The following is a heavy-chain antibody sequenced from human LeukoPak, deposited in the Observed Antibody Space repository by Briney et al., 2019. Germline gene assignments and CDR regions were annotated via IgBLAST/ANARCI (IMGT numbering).Heavy chain of an antibody. V-gene: IGHV3-30-3*01. CDR2: ISYDGSNK. CDR3: ARSYSSSNDY. D-gene: IGHD6-6*01. Sequence: SGGSLRLSCAASGFTFSSYAMHWVRQAPGKGLEWVAVISYDGSNKYYADSVKGRFTISRDNSKNTLYLQMNSLRAEDTAVYYCARSYSSSNDYWGQGTLVTVSS. J-gene: IGHJ4*02. CDR1: GFTFSSYA.